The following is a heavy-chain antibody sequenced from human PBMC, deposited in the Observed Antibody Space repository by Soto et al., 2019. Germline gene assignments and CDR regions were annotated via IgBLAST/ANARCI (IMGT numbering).Heavy chain of an antibody. CDR3: AKKYYGTYPFDY. CDR1: AFTFSNYA. CDR2: IAGSGGDI. V-gene: IGHV3-23*01. D-gene: IGHD1-26*01. J-gene: IGHJ4*02. Sequence: PGGSLRLSCAGPAFTFSNYAMAWVRQAPGKGLEWVSSIAGSGGDISYADSVKGRFTISRDNSKSTLFLQMDSLRAEDTAIYYCAKKYYGTYPFDYWGQGTLVTVSS.